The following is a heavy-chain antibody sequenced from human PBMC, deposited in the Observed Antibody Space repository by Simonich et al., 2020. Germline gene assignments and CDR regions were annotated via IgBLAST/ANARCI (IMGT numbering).Heavy chain of an antibody. D-gene: IGHD2-15*01. CDR1: GYTFTSYG. Sequence: QVQLVQSGAEVKKPGASVKVSCQSSGYTFTSYGISWVRKAPGQGLEWMGWISAYNGNTNYAQKHQGRVTMTADTSTSTAYMERRSLRSDDTAVYYCARASRGTWWYYYFDYWGQGTLVTVSS. CDR3: ARASRGTWWYYYFDY. J-gene: IGHJ4*02. V-gene: IGHV1-18*01. CDR2: ISAYNGNT.